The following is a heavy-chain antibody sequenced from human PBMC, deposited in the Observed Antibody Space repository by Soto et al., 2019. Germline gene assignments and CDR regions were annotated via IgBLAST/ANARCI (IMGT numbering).Heavy chain of an antibody. CDR3: AQEHTLHNSGGVFDF. CDR1: GFTFSSYG. V-gene: IGHV3-30*18. D-gene: IGHD6-19*01. Sequence: QVQLVESGGGVVQPGGSLRLSCAASGFTFSSYGIQWVRQAPGKGLEWVAVISYDGSLIYYADSVKGRFTISRDNSKNTLHLQRNSLRVEDTAVYYCAQEHTLHNSGGVFDFWGQGALVTVSP. CDR2: ISYDGSLI. J-gene: IGHJ4*02.